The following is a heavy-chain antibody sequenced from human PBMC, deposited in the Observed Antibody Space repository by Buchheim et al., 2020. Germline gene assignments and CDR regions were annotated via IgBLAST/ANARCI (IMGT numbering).Heavy chain of an antibody. D-gene: IGHD1-26*01. CDR1: GFTFSSYA. Sequence: QVQLVESGGGVVQPGRSLRLSCAASGFTFSSYAMHWVRQAPGKGLEWVAVISYDGSNKYYADSVKGRFTISRDNSKNTLYLQMNSLRAEDTAVYYCARSLSGSLSYWYFDLWGRGTL. V-gene: IGHV3-30*04. J-gene: IGHJ2*01. CDR2: ISYDGSNK. CDR3: ARSLSGSLSYWYFDL.